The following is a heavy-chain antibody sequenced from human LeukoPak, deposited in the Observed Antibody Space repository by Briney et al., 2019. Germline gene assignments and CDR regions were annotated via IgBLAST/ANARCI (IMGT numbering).Heavy chain of an antibody. Sequence: ASVKVSCKASGYTFTGYYMHWVRQAPGQGLEWMGGINPNSGDTNYAQKFQGRVTMTRDTSISTAYMELSRLRSDDTAVYYCARDLGYCSGNRCYRNWFDPWGQGTLVTVSS. CDR1: GYTFTGYY. CDR3: ARDLGYCSGNRCYRNWFDP. D-gene: IGHD2-2*03. J-gene: IGHJ5*02. V-gene: IGHV1-2*02. CDR2: INPNSGDT.